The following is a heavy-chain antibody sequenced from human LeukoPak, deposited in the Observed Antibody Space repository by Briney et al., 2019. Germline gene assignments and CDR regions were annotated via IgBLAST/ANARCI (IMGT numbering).Heavy chain of an antibody. Sequence: SETLSLTCTVSGGSISTYYWSWIRPTPGKGLAWIAYISLSGSGSTKYNPSLKSRVTILVDASKNQFSLWLRSVTAADTAVYYCARSSSAYGDYVRFDPWGQGTLVTVSS. J-gene: IGHJ5*02. V-gene: IGHV4-59*08. CDR2: ISLSGSGST. CDR3: ARSSSAYGDYVRFDP. D-gene: IGHD4-17*01. CDR1: GGSISTYY.